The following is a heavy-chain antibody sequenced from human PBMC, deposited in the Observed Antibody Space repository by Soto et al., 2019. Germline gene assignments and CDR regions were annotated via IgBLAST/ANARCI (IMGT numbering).Heavy chain of an antibody. CDR1: GFTFSSYG. J-gene: IGHJ4*02. Sequence: GGSLRLSCAASGFTFSSYGMHWVRQAPGKGLEWVAVIWYDGSNKYYADSVKGRFTISRDNSKNTLYLQMNSLRAEDTAVYYCARDTYTYSSSSSVDYWGQGTLVTVSS. CDR2: IWYDGSNK. V-gene: IGHV3-33*01. CDR3: ARDTYTYSSSSSVDY. D-gene: IGHD6-6*01.